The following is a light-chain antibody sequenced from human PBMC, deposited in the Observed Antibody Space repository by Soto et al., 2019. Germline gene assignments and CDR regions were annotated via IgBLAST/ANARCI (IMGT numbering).Light chain of an antibody. CDR3: SSYAGSTTVL. CDR2: DVT. V-gene: IGLV2-14*01. Sequence: QSALTQPASVSGSLGQSIAFSCTGTSSDIGAYNYVPWYQQLPGKAPKLMIYDVTNRPSGVSDRFSGSVSGNTASLTISGLQPEDEADYYCSSYAGSTTVLFGGGTKLTVL. J-gene: IGLJ2*01. CDR1: SSDIGAYNY.